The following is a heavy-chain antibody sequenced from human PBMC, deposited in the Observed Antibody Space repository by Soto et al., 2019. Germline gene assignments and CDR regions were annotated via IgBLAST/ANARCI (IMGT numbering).Heavy chain of an antibody. CDR1: GFTFSSSI. CDR3: AKRGHNFFDY. D-gene: IGHD2-15*01. J-gene: IGHJ4*02. Sequence: GGSLRLSCAASGFTFSSSIMSWVRQTPGKGLEWVSTFCGSSGNTYYADSVKGRFTISRDNSKNTLSLQMNSLRADDTAIYYCAKRGHNFFDYWGLGTLVTVSS. CDR2: FCGSSGNT. V-gene: IGHV3-23*01.